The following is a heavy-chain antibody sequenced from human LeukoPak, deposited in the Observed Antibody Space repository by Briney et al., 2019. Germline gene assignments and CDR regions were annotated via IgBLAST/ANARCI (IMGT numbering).Heavy chain of an antibody. CDR3: ASSSRGSYSYFDY. J-gene: IGHJ4*02. Sequence: ASVKVSCKASGYTFTGYYMHWVRQAPGQGLEWMGWTNPNSGGTNYAQKFQGRVTMTRDTSISTAYMELSRLRSDDTAVYYCASSSRGSYSYFDYWGQGTLVTVSS. CDR1: GYTFTGYY. D-gene: IGHD1-26*01. V-gene: IGHV1-2*02. CDR2: TNPNSGGT.